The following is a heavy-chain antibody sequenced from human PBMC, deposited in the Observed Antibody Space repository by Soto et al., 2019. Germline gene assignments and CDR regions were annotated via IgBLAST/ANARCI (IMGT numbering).Heavy chain of an antibody. CDR2: IYSSGNA. CDR1: GGSVSSSGYT. Sequence: SETLSLTCTVSGGSVSSSGYTWGWIRQPPGQGLEWIATIYSSGNAFYSPSLKSRVTISADTSKNQFSLNLRYVTAADTAIYYCARTKLGLAVDYWGQGTLVTVSS. J-gene: IGHJ4*02. V-gene: IGHV4-39*01. CDR3: ARTKLGLAVDY. D-gene: IGHD6-19*01.